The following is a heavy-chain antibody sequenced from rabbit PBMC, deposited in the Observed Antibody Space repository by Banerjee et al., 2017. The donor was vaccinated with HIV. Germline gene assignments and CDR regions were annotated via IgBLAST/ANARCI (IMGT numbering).Heavy chain of an antibody. CDR1: GFSLGRNYH. D-gene: IGHD1-1*01. CDR3: ARAGGFENYFNL. CDR2: IYVGSSGST. V-gene: IGHV1S40*01. Sequence: QSLEESGGDLVKPGASLTLTCTASGFSLGRNYHMCWVRQAPGKGLEWIACIYVGSSGSTYYASWVKGRFTISKTSSTTVTLQMTSLTAADTATYFCARAGGFENYFNLWGQGTLVTVS. J-gene: IGHJ4*01.